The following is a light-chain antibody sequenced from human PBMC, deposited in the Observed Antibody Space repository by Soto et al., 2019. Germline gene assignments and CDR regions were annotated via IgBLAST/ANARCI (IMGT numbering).Light chain of an antibody. CDR2: WAS. J-gene: IGKJ4*01. CDR3: QQYYSTPLT. CDR1: QSVLYSSKNKNY. V-gene: IGKV4-1*01. Sequence: DIVMTQSPDSLAVSLGERATINCKSIQSVLYSSKNKNYLAWYQQKPGQPPKLLIYWASTRESGVPDRFSGSGSGTDFTLTISSLQAEDVAVYYCQQYYSTPLTFGGGT.